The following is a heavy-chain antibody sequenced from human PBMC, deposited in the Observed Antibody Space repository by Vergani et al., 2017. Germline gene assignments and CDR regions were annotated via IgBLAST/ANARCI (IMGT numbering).Heavy chain of an antibody. Sequence: QVQLQESGPGLVKPSETLSLTCTVSGGSISSYYWSWIRQPPGKGLEWIGYIYYSGSTNYNPSLKSRVTISVDTSKNQFSLKLSSVTAADTAVYYCAKPPDGGYYTWYFDLWGRGTLVTVSS. V-gene: IGHV4-59*01. D-gene: IGHD3-3*01. CDR3: AKPPDGGYYTWYFDL. J-gene: IGHJ2*01. CDR2: IYYSGST. CDR1: GGSISSYY.